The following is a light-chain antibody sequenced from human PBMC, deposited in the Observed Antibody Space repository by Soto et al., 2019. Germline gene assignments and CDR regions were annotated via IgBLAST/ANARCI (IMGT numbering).Light chain of an antibody. CDR2: EGS. CDR3: CSYAGSKV. CDR1: SSDVGSYNL. V-gene: IGLV2-23*01. J-gene: IGLJ3*02. Sequence: QSALTQPASVSGSPGQSITISCTGISSDVGSYNLVSWYQQHPGKAPKLMIYEGSKRPSGVSNRFSGSKSGNTASLTISGLQAEDEADYYCCSYAGSKVFGGGTKLTVL.